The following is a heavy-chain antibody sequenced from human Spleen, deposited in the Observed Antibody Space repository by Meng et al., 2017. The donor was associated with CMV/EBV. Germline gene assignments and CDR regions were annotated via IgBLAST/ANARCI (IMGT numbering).Heavy chain of an antibody. J-gene: IGHJ5*02. CDR1: GDTFSSHP. D-gene: IGHD6-19*01. CDR3: AREGYNSGNNWFDP. V-gene: IGHV1-8*02. Sequence: FGDTFSSHPISWVRQATGQGLEWMGWMSPNSGDTGYAQKFQGRLIMTRDNSRSTAYMELSSLTSEDTAVYYCAREGYNSGNNWFDPWGQGTLVTVSS. CDR2: MSPNSGDT.